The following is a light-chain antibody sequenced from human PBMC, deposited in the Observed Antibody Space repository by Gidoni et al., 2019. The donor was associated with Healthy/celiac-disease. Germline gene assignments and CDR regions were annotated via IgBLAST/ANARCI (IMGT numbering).Light chain of an antibody. CDR3: QQYDNLPLT. V-gene: IGKV1-33*01. J-gene: IGKJ4*01. CDR1: QDISNY. Sequence: DIQMTQSPSSLSASVGDRVTITCQASQDISNYSNWYQQKPGKAPKLLIYDASNLETGVPSRFSGRRSGTDFTFTISSLQPEDIATYYCQQYDNLPLTFGGGTKVEIK. CDR2: DAS.